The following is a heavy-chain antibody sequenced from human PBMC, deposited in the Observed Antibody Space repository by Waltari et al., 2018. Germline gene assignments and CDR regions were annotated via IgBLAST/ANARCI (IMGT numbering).Heavy chain of an antibody. V-gene: IGHV4-34*01. CDR2: INHSGST. J-gene: IGHJ5*02. CDR3: ARVLQSYCSSTSCYRWFDP. Sequence: QVQLQQWGAGLLKPSETLSLTCAVYGGSFSGYSWSWIRQPPGKGLEWIGEINHSGSTNYNPALKRRVTISVDTSKNQFSLKLSSVTAADTAVYYCARVLQSYCSSTSCYRWFDPWGQGTLVTVSS. D-gene: IGHD2-2*01. CDR1: GGSFSGYS.